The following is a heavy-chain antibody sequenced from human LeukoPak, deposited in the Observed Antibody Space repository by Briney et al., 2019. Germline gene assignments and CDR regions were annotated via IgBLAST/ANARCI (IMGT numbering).Heavy chain of an antibody. CDR2: TSSSSSYI. Sequence: PGGSLRLSCAASGFTFSSYSMNWVRQAPGKGLEWVSSTSSSSSYIYYADSVKGRFTISRDNAKNSLYLQVNSLRAEDTAVYYRARVGSGWTLDYWGQGTLVTVSS. J-gene: IGHJ4*02. V-gene: IGHV3-21*01. CDR3: ARVGSGWTLDY. CDR1: GFTFSSYS. D-gene: IGHD6-19*01.